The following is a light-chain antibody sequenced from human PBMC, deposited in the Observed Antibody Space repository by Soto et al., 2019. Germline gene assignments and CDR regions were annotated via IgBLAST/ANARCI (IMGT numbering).Light chain of an antibody. Sequence: QSALTQPASVSGSPGQSITISCTGTSGDVGGYDYVSWYQHHPGKAPKLIIYEVDNRPSGVSNRFSGSKSGNTASLTISGLQAEDEADYYCNSYTRSSTLDWVFGGGTKLTVL. CDR3: NSYTRSSTLDWV. CDR2: EVD. J-gene: IGLJ3*02. V-gene: IGLV2-14*01. CDR1: SGDVGGYDY.